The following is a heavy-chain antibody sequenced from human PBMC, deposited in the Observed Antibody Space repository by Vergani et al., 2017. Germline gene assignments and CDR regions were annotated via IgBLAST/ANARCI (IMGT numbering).Heavy chain of an antibody. CDR3: ASAPNSGWYYY. V-gene: IGHV4-59*01. D-gene: IGHD6-19*01. CDR2: IYYSGST. Sequence: QVQLQESGPGLVKPSETLSLTCTVSGGSISSYYWSWIRQPPGKGLEWIGYIYYSGSTNYNPSLKSRVTISVDTSKNQFSLKLSSVTAADTAVYYCASAPNSGWYYYWGQGTLVTVSS. CDR1: GGSISSYY. J-gene: IGHJ4*02.